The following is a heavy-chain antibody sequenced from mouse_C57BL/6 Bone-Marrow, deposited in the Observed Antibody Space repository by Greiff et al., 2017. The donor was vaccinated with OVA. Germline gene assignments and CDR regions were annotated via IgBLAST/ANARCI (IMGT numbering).Heavy chain of an antibody. CDR1: GFNIKDDY. CDR3: TTQLPGGYYFDY. V-gene: IGHV14-4*01. CDR2: IDPENGDT. J-gene: IGHJ2*01. D-gene: IGHD4-1*02. Sequence: VQLKQSGAELVRPGASVKLSCTASGFNIKDDYMHWVKQRPEQGLEWIGWIDPENGDTEYASKFQGKATITADTSSNTAYLQLSSLTSEDTAVYYCTTQLPGGYYFDYWGQGTTLTVSS.